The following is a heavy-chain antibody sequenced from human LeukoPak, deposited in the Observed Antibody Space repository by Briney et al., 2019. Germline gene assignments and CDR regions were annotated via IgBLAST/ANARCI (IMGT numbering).Heavy chain of an antibody. J-gene: IGHJ4*02. CDR3: ARAAKFEFYFDS. V-gene: IGHV3-11*04. CDR1: GFTFSDYY. D-gene: IGHD3-10*01. CDR2: IGGSATTI. Sequence: GGSLRLSCAASGFTFSDYYMTWIRQAPGKGLEWVSYIGGSATTIYYADSVKGRFTISRDNAKNSLYLQLNSLRAEDTAVYYCARAAKFEFYFDSWGQGTLVTVSS.